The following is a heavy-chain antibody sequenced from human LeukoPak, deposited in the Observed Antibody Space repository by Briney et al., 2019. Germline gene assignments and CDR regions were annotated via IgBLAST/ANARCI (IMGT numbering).Heavy chain of an antibody. D-gene: IGHD5-18*01. J-gene: IGHJ4*02. CDR3: AKGSGYSYGSLDY. CDR1: GFTFSSYG. V-gene: IGHV3-30*02. CDR2: IRYDGSNK. Sequence: QPGGSLRLSCAASGFTFSSYGMHWVRQAPGKGLEWVAFIRYDGSNKYYADSVKGRFTISRDNSKNTLYLQMNSLRAEDTAVYYCAKGSGYSYGSLDYWGQGTLVTVSS.